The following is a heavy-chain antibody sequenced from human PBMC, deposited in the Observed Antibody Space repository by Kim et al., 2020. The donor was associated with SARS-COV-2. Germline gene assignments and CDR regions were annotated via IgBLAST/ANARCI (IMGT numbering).Heavy chain of an antibody. V-gene: IGHV4-39*01. J-gene: IGHJ4*01. CDR3: VRHTQCLGVTAH. CDR1: GGSLTTNFY. D-gene: IGHD6-19*01. CDR2: IHFSGTT. Sequence: SETLSLTCTVSGGSLTTNFYWGWIRQSPEKGLEWIGGIHFSGTTHYNPSLKSRVSVSMDTSKNQFSLKMNSVTAADTAVYHCVRHTQCLGVTAHWGHGTL.